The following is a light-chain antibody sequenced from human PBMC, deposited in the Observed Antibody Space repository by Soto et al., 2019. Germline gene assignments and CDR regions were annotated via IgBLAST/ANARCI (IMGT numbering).Light chain of an antibody. J-gene: IGKJ2*01. CDR2: AAS. CDR1: QDIRDY. V-gene: IGKV1-16*02. CDR3: QQYNSYPPT. Sequence: DIQMTQSPSSLSASVGDRVTISCRASQDIRDYLAWFQQKPGKPPKTLIYAASRSQPGVPSKFSGSGSGTDFTLTISSLQPEDFATYYCQQYNSYPPTFGQGTRLDI.